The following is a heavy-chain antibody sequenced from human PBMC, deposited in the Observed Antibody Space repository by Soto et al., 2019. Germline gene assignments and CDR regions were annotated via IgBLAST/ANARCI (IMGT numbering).Heavy chain of an antibody. J-gene: IGHJ4*02. Sequence: PSEILSLTCTVSGGSISRGDYYWSWIRQPPGKGLEWIGYIYYSGSTYYNPSLKSRVTISVDTSKNQFSLKLSSVTAADAAVYYCARDATVRSFDYWGQGTLVTVSS. V-gene: IGHV4-30-4*01. D-gene: IGHD3-10*01. CDR3: ARDATVRSFDY. CDR2: IYYSGST. CDR1: GGSISRGDYY.